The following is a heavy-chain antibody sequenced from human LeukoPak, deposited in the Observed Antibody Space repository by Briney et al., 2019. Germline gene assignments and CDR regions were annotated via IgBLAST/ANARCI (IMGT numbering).Heavy chain of an antibody. D-gene: IGHD3-10*01. CDR3: ARDRGSYYEEDAFDI. Sequence: GGSLRLSCAASGFTFSSYAMHWVRQAPGKGLEWVAVISYDGSNKYYADSVKGRFTISRDNSKNTLYLQMNSLRAEDTAVYYCARDRGSYYEEDAFDIWGQGTMVTVSS. V-gene: IGHV3-30*04. CDR1: GFTFSSYA. CDR2: ISYDGSNK. J-gene: IGHJ3*02.